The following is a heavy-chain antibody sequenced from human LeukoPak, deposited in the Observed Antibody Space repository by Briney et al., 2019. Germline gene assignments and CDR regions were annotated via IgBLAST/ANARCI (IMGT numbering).Heavy chain of an antibody. CDR3: ARLPLGSSSYFDY. D-gene: IGHD6-6*01. Sequence: KPSETLSLTCTVSGGSLSSSCYYLGWIRQPPGKGLEWIGSIYYSGSTYYNPSLKSRVTISVDTSKNQFSLKLSSVTAADTAVYYCARLPLGSSSYFDYWGQGTLVTVSS. CDR2: IYYSGST. V-gene: IGHV4-39*01. CDR1: GGSLSSSCYY. J-gene: IGHJ4*02.